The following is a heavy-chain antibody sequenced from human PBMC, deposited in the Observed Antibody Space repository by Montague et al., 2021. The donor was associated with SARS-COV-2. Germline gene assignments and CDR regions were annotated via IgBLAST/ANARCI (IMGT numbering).Heavy chain of an antibody. CDR3: ARGADYDFWSGFLRYKWFGP. CDR2: ITHSGST. CDR1: TDSFSGYY. Sequence: TLSLTCAVYTDSFSGYYWSWIRQSPGKGLEWIGEITHSGSTNHNPSLQSRVTISVDKSKKQVSLKLRSLTAADTAVYYCARGADYDFWSGFLRYKWFGPWGQGTPVIVTS. V-gene: IGHV4-34*01. D-gene: IGHD3-3*01. J-gene: IGHJ5*02.